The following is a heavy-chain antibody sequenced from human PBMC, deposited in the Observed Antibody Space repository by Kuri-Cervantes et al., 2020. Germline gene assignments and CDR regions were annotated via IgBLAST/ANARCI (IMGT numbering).Heavy chain of an antibody. CDR2: ITRSSRII. CDR1: GFTFSSYS. Sequence: ETLSLTCAASGFTFSSYSINWVRQAPGKGLEWVSYITRSSRIIYYADSVKGRFTISRDNAKNSLYLQMNSLRDEDTAVYYCARDLGRGYGMDVWGQGTTVTVSS. J-gene: IGHJ6*02. CDR3: ARDLGRGYGMDV. D-gene: IGHD3-10*01. V-gene: IGHV3-48*02.